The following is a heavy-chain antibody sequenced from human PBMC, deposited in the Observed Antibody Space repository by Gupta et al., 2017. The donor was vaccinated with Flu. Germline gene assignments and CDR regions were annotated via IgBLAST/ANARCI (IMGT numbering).Heavy chain of an antibody. V-gene: IGHV3-21*01. Sequence: MNWVRQAPGKGLEWVSSISSSSSYIYYADSVKGRFTISRDNAKNSLYLQMNSLRAEDTAVYYCNPSNSSGSYWGQGTLVTVSS. J-gene: IGHJ4*02. CDR3: NPSNSSGSY. CDR2: ISSSSSYI. D-gene: IGHD6-19*01.